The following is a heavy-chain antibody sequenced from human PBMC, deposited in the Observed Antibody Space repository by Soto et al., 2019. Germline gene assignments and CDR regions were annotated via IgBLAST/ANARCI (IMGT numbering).Heavy chain of an antibody. V-gene: IGHV3-9*01. Sequence: EVQLVESGGGLVQPGRSLRLSCAASGFTFYDFAMHWVRQAPGKGLEWVSRISGTRNIIDYADSVKGRFTISRDNAKNSLSLQMNSLIYQDTALYCCVKAVYEGSRGGSLDYWCRGTLVSVSS. CDR1: GFTFYDFA. J-gene: IGHJ4*02. D-gene: IGHD2-8*01. CDR3: VKAVYEGSRGGSLDY. CDR2: ISGTRNII.